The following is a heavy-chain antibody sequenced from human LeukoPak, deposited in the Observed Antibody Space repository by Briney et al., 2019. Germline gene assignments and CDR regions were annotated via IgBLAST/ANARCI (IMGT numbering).Heavy chain of an antibody. V-gene: IGHV4-59*01. CDR1: GGSITNSY. Sequence: PSETLSLTCTVSGGSITNSYWGWIRQPPGKGLEWLWYIYYSGSTNYNPSLKSRVTISVDTSKNQFSLKLSSVTAADTAVYYCARARGGSSPFDYWGQGSLVTVSS. CDR3: ARARGGSSPFDY. D-gene: IGHD4-23*01. CDR2: IYYSGST. J-gene: IGHJ4*02.